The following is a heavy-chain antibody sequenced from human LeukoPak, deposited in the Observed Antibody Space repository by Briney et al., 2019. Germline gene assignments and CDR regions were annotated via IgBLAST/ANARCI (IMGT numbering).Heavy chain of an antibody. D-gene: IGHD3-3*01. V-gene: IGHV1-24*01. CDR2: FDPEDGET. CDR1: GYTLTELS. CDR3: ATGGSGYYYFDY. J-gene: IGHJ4*02. Sequence: ASVKVSCKVSGYTLTELSMHWVGQAPGKGLEWKGGFDPEDGETIYAQRFQGRVTMTEDTSTDTAYMELSSLRSEDTAVYYCATGGSGYYYFDYWGQGTLVTVSS.